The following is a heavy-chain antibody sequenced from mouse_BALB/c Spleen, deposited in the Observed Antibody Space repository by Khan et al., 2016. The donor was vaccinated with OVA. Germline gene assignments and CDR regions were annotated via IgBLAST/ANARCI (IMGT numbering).Heavy chain of an antibody. J-gene: IGHJ4*01. CDR2: IWHDGST. V-gene: IGHV2-6-1*01. CDR3: ARQPYYHYNIMDY. Sequence: QVRLQQSGPGLAAPSQSLSITCTISGFSLTNYGVHWVRQPPGKGLEWLAVIWHDGSTTYNSALQSRLTITTDNSQCHAFLKMNSLQTDDTAIYFCARQPYYHYNIMDYWGQGTSVTVSS. D-gene: IGHD2-10*01. CDR1: GFSLTNYG.